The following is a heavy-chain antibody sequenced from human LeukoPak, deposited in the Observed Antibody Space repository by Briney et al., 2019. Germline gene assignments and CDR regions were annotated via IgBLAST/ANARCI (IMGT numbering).Heavy chain of an antibody. V-gene: IGHV4-34*01. CDR3: AREGGPYRPLDY. CDR2: INHSGST. Sequence: SETLSLTCAVYGGSFSGYYWSWIRQPPGKGLEWIGEINHSGSTNYNPSLKSRVTISVDTSKNQFSLKLTSVTAADTAVYYCAREGGPYRPLDYSGQGTLVTVSS. J-gene: IGHJ4*02. CDR1: GGSFSGYY.